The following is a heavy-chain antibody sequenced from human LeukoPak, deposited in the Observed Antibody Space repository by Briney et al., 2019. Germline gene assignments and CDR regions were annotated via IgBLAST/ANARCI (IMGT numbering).Heavy chain of an antibody. Sequence: KSGGSLRLSCAASGFTFSDYYMSWIRQAPGKGLEWVAYISSSGSTIYYADSVKGRFTVSRDNAKNSLYLQMNSLRAEDTAVYYCARDLWGIYDSSGDWGQGTLVTVS. J-gene: IGHJ4*02. CDR3: ARDLWGIYDSSGD. CDR2: ISSSGSTI. CDR1: GFTFSDYY. D-gene: IGHD3-22*01. V-gene: IGHV3-11*01.